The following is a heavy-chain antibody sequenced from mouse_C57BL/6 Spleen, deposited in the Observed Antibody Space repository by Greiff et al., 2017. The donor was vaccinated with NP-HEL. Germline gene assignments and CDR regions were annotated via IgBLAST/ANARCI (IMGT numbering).Heavy chain of an antibody. CDR3: ARQGAGSSFYYAMDY. CDR2: ISGGGGNT. D-gene: IGHD1-1*01. CDR1: GFTFSSYT. J-gene: IGHJ4*01. Sequence: EVKVEESGGGLVKPGGSLKLSCAASGFTFSSYTMSWVRQTPEKRLEWVATISGGGGNTYYPDSVKGRFTISRDNAKNTLYLQMSSLRSEDTALYYCARQGAGSSFYYAMDYWGQGTSVTVSS. V-gene: IGHV5-9*01.